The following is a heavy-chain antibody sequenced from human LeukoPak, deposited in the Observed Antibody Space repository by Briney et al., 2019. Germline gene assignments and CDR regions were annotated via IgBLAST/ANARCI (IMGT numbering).Heavy chain of an antibody. D-gene: IGHD1-26*01. CDR3: ARETVGAAGYFDY. CDR2: INPSGGST. J-gene: IGHJ4*02. CDR1: GYTFTSYY. V-gene: IGHV1-46*01. Sequence: GASGKVSFKASGYTFTSYYMHWVRQAPGQGREWGGIINPSGGSTSHAQKFQRRVTIPSDTSTSTVYMQLSSLRSEDTAVYYCARETVGAAGYFDYSRQGTLVTVSS.